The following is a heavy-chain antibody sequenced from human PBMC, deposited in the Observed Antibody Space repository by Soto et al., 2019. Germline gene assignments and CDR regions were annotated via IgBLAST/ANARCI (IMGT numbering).Heavy chain of an antibody. D-gene: IGHD3-9*01. CDR3: ARDRYSDPYSFDY. CDR1: VFTFTGFA. V-gene: IGHV3-30-3*01. CDR2: ISYDGSNT. Sequence: PWGSLLLSCAASVFTFTGFAMHWVRQAPGKGLDWVAIISYDGSNTHYADSVKGRLTISRDNSKNTVYLQMNSLRPEDTAVYYCARDRYSDPYSFDYWGQGTMVTVSS. J-gene: IGHJ4*02.